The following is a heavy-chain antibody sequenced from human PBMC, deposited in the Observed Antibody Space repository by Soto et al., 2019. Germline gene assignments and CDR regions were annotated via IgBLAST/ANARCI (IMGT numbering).Heavy chain of an antibody. D-gene: IGHD3-22*01. CDR3: ARDGTLYDSRAYYYLY. CDR1: GGTFSSNT. CDR2: ITPMFGTP. J-gene: IGHJ4*02. V-gene: IGHV1-69*13. Sequence: GASVKVSCKASGGTFSSNTITWLRQAPGQGLEWMGGITPMFGTPNYAQKFRGRVTITADESTSTAYMELSSLRSEDTAMYFCARDGTLYDSRAYYYLYWGQGTLVTVSS.